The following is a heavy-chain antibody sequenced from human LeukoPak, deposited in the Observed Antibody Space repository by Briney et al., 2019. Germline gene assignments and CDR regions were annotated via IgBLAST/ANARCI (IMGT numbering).Heavy chain of an antibody. D-gene: IGHD1-26*01. Sequence: GGSLRLSCRASGFTFDYYAMHWVRQAPGKGLEWVSRIFGDGAGAYYAESVKGRFTISRDNNRNSLHLQMNSLRTEDTALYYCANDSGYSKSYSFEDWGQGTMVTVS. CDR3: ANDSGYSKSYSFED. V-gene: IGHV3-43*02. J-gene: IGHJ3*01. CDR2: IFGDGAGA. CDR1: GFTFDYYA.